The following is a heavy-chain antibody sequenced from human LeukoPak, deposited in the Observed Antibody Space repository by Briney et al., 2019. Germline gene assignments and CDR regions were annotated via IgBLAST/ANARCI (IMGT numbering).Heavy chain of an antibody. CDR3: ARVYYDILTGYPLYSFDY. CDR1: GDTFTSYA. D-gene: IGHD3-9*01. V-gene: IGHV1-3*01. J-gene: IGHJ4*02. Sequence: ASVSVSCKASGDTFTSYAMHWVGQAAGQRGEGMGGMNAGNGNRKYSQTCQGRVNITRETSGSRANMELSSVRCEDTAGYYCARVYYDILTGYPLYSFDYWGQGTLVTVSS. CDR2: MNAGNGNR.